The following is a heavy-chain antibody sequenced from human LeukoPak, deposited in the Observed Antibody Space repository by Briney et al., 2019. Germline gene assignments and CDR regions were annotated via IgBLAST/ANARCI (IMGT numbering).Heavy chain of an antibody. Sequence: SETLSLTCTVSGGSISSYYWSWIRQPPGKGQEWIGYIYFRGTTNYHPSIKSRVTISVDTSKNQFSLKLTSVTTADTAVYYCARSPGAPFDYWGQGSLVTVSS. J-gene: IGHJ4*02. V-gene: IGHV4-59*01. CDR2: IYFRGTT. CDR3: ARSPGAPFDY. D-gene: IGHD7-27*01. CDR1: GGSISSYY.